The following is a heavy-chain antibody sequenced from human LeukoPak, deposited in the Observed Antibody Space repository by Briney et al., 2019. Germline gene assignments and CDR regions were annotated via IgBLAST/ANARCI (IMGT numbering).Heavy chain of an antibody. CDR1: GFTFSSYA. V-gene: IGHV3-30-3*01. CDR2: ISYDGSNK. CDR3: ASKTVSNN. D-gene: IGHD4-17*01. J-gene: IGHJ4*02. Sequence: GGSLRLSCAASGFTFSSYAMHWVRQAPGKGLEWVAVISYDGSNKCYADSVKGRFTISRDNSKNTLYLQMNSLRAEDTAVYYCASKTVSNNWGQGTLVTVSS.